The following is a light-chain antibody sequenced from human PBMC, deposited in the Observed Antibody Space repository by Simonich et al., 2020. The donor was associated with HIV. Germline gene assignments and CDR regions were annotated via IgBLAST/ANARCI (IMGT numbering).Light chain of an antibody. V-gene: IGLV2-11*01. J-gene: IGLJ3*02. CDR3: CSYAGSYTWV. CDR1: SSDVGGQNY. CDR2: DVS. Sequence: QSALTQPRSVSGSPGQSVTISCPGTSSDVGGQNYVSWYQQHPGKAPKLMIYDVSKRPSGVPDRFSGSKSGNTASLTISGLQAEEEADYYCCSYAGSYTWVFGGGTKLTVL.